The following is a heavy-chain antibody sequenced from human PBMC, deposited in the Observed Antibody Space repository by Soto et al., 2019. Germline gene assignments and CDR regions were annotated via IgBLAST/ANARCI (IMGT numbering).Heavy chain of an antibody. J-gene: IGHJ6*02. V-gene: IGHV3-48*02. CDR1: GFTFSSYS. Sequence: GGSLRLSCAASGFTFSSYSMNWVRQAPGKGLEWVSYISSSSSTIYYADSVKGRFTISRDNAKNSLYLQMNSLRDEDTAVYYCAKDPHVDTTMATYYYYSGMDVSGQGTPVTVSS. D-gene: IGHD5-18*01. CDR2: ISSSSSTI. CDR3: AKDPHVDTTMATYYYYSGMDV.